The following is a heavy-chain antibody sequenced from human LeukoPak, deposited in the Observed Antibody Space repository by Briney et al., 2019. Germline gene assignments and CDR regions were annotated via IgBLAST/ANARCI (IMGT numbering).Heavy chain of an antibody. CDR3: ASLGSPIHEKERYGSGSYIDY. CDR2: INPSGGST. V-gene: IGHV1-46*01. D-gene: IGHD3-10*01. Sequence: ASVKVSCKASGYTFTSYYMHWVRQAPGQGLEWMGIINPSGGSTSYAQKFQGRVTMTRDTSTSTAYMELSSLRSEDTAVYYCASLGSPIHEKERYGSGSYIDYWGQGTLVTVSS. CDR1: GYTFTSYY. J-gene: IGHJ4*02.